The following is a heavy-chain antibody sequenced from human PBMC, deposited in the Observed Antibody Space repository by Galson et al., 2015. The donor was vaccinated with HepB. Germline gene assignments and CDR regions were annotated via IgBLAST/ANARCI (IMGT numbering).Heavy chain of an antibody. CDR2: IYYSGST. V-gene: IGHV4-61*01. Sequence: TLSLTCTVSGGSISSGSYYWSWIRQPPGKGLEWIGYIYYSGSTNYSPSLKSRVTISVDTSENQFSLKLSSVTAADTAVYYCARSSGYYPYYFDYWGQGTLVTVSS. D-gene: IGHD3-22*01. CDR3: ARSSGYYPYYFDY. CDR1: GGSISSGSYY. J-gene: IGHJ4*02.